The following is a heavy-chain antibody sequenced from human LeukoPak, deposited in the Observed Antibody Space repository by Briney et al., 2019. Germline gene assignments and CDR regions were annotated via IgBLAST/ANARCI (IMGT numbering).Heavy chain of an antibody. V-gene: IGHV2-70*11. Sequence: SGPPLLKPTQALTLTFTFSGFSLGTSGMWVSWIRQPPEKALEWLARIDWDDDKYYSTSLKTRLTISKDTSINQVVLRMTNMDPVDTATYYCARISSSGYFDYWGQGTVATVSA. D-gene: IGHD3-22*01. CDR2: IDWDDDK. CDR3: ARISSSGYFDY. CDR1: GFSLGTSGMW. J-gene: IGHJ4*02.